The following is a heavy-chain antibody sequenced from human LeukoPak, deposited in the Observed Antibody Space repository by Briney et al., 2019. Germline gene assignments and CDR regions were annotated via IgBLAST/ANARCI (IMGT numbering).Heavy chain of an antibody. CDR3: ARGYCSSTSCYSDTNWFDP. CDR1: GDSVSSNSAA. D-gene: IGHD2-2*01. V-gene: IGHV6-1*01. CDR2: TYYRSKWYN. Sequence: SQTLSLTCAISGDSVSSNSAARNWIRQSPSRGLEWLGRTYYRSKWYNDYAVSVKSRITINPDTSKNQFSLQLNSVTPEDTAVYYCARGYCSSTSCYSDTNWFDPWGQGTLVTVSS. J-gene: IGHJ5*02.